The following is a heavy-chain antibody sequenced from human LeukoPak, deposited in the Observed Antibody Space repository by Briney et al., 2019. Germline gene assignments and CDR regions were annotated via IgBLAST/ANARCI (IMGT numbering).Heavy chain of an antibody. CDR2: IYHTGST. D-gene: IGHD3-22*01. CDR3: ARAQDSSGYYQPHFDY. Sequence: SGTLSLTCAVSGGSISSSNWWSWVRQPPGKGLEWIGEIYHTGSTNYNPSLKSRVTISVDTSKNQFSLKLSSVTAADTAVYYCARAQDSSGYYQPHFDYWGQGTLVTVSS. CDR1: GGSISSSNW. J-gene: IGHJ4*02. V-gene: IGHV4-4*02.